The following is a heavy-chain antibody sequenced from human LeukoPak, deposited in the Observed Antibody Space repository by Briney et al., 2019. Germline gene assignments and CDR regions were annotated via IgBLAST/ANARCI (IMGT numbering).Heavy chain of an antibody. D-gene: IGHD2-15*01. CDR1: GYILTSYG. CDR2: ISGYNGNI. V-gene: IGHV1-18*01. CDR3: ARAGLDHCSGGSCYLGWFDP. J-gene: IGHJ5*02. Sequence: ASVKVSCKASGYILTSYGISWVRQAPGQGLEWMGWISGYNGNINYAQKLQGRVTMTTDTSTSTAYMELRSLRSDDTAVYYCARAGLDHCSGGSCYLGWFDPWGQGTLVTVSS.